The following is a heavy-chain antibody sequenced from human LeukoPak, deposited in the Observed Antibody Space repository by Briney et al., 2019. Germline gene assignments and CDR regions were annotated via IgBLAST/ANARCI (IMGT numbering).Heavy chain of an antibody. J-gene: IGHJ5*02. CDR3: ARDNISSRYRVGYNWFDP. D-gene: IGHD6-13*01. Sequence: SETLSLTCTVSGGSISSYYWSWIRQPPGKGLEWIGYIYYSGSTNYNPSLKSRVTISVDTSKNQFSLKLSSVTAADTAVYYCARDNISSRYRVGYNWFDPWGQGTLVTVSS. CDR1: GGSISSYY. V-gene: IGHV4-59*01. CDR2: IYYSGST.